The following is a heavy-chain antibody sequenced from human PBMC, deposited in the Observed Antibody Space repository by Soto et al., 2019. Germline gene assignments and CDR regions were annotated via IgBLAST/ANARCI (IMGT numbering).Heavy chain of an antibody. J-gene: IGHJ6*03. Sequence: SGPTLVNPTQTLTLTCTFSGFSLSTSGMCVSWIRQPPGKALEWLARIDWDDDKYYSTSLKTRLTISKDTSKNQMVLTMTNMEPVDTATYYCARIRPDIVDLRYYYMDVWGKGTTVTV. CDR1: GFSLSTSGMC. CDR3: ARIRPDIVDLRYYYMDV. V-gene: IGHV2-70*11. CDR2: IDWDDDK. D-gene: IGHD2-15*01.